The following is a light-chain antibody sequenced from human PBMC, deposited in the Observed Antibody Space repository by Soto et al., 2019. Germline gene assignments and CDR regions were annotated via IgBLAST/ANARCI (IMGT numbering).Light chain of an antibody. CDR1: SSDVGGYNY. CDR3: SSYTSSSTLV. V-gene: IGLV2-14*01. J-gene: IGLJ2*01. Sequence: QSALTQHASVSGSPGQSITISCTGTSSDVGGYNYVSWYQQHPGKAPKLMISEVSNRPSGVSNRFSGSKSGNTASLTISGLQAEDEADYYCSSYTSSSTLVFGGGTKVTVL. CDR2: EVS.